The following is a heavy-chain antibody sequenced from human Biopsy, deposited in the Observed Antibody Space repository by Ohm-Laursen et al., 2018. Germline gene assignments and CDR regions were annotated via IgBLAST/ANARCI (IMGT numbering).Heavy chain of an antibody. Sequence: SLRLSCSASGFSVSSYDMNWVRQAPGKGLEWISYISEASSHIYDADSVRGRFTVARDIAKNSLYLQLNSLRVEDTAVYYCARVSSRRAREGSMDVWGQGTTVTVSS. D-gene: IGHD2-2*01. J-gene: IGHJ6*02. CDR3: ARVSSRRAREGSMDV. CDR1: GFSVSSYD. CDR2: ISEASSHI. V-gene: IGHV3-21*01.